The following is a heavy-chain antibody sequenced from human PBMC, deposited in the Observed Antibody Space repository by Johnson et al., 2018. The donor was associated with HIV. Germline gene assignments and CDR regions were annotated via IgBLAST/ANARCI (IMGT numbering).Heavy chain of an antibody. CDR3: AKDLVWNSGSYWDAFDV. CDR1: GFTLRSYG. D-gene: IGHD1-26*01. V-gene: IGHV3-30*02. Sequence: GLVQPGGSLRLSCAASGFTLRSYGMHWVRQAPGKGLEWVTFIRYDGSNKYYADSVKGRFTVSRDNSKNTLYLHMNSLKPEDTAVYYCAKDLVWNSGSYWDAFDVWGQGTKVTVSS. J-gene: IGHJ3*01. CDR2: IRYDGSNK.